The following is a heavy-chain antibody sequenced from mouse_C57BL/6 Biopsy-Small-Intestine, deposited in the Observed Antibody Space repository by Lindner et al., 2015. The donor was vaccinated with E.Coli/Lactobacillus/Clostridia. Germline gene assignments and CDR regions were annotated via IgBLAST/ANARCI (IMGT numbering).Heavy chain of an antibody. Sequence: SVKVSCKASGGSLNIYTVIWVRQAPGQGLEWMGRILPIPGITNYAQSFQGRVTITADKSTNTAYMELTSLSSEDSAIYYCARGATSSGFDNWGQGTLVTVSS. CDR1: GGSLNIYT. D-gene: IGHD3-1*01. J-gene: IGHJ4*01. CDR3: ARGATSSGFDN. V-gene: IGHV1-74*01. CDR2: ILPIPGIT.